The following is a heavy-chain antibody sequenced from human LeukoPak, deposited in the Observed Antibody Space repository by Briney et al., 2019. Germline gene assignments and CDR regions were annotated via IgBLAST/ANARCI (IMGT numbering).Heavy chain of an antibody. Sequence: SETLSLICTVSGGSISNYYWSWVRQPPGKGLEWIGYIDYSGSTNYNPSLKSRVTMSVDTSRNQFSLKLSSVSAADTAMYYCASGDPGGPNDYWGQGTLVTVSS. D-gene: IGHD1-14*01. V-gene: IGHV4-59*01. CDR2: IDYSGST. J-gene: IGHJ4*02. CDR3: ASGDPGGPNDY. CDR1: GGSISNYY.